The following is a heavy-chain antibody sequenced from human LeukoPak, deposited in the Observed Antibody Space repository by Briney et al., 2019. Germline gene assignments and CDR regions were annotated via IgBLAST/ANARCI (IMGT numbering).Heavy chain of an antibody. CDR1: GYTFTSYD. CDR3: ARGYPAWCSGGSCRTDY. Sequence: ASVKVSCKASGYTFTSYDINWVRQATGQGLEWMGWMNPNSGNTGYAQKFQGRVTMTRNTSISTAYMELSSLRSEDTAVYYCARGYPAWCSGGSCRTDYWGQGTLVTVSS. J-gene: IGHJ4*02. D-gene: IGHD2-15*01. V-gene: IGHV1-8*01. CDR2: MNPNSGNT.